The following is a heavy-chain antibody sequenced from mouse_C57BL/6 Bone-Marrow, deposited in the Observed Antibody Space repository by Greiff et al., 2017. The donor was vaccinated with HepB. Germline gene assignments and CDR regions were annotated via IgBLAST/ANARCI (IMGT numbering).Heavy chain of an antibody. CDR3: AREALWLRRAYFDY. D-gene: IGHD2-2*01. CDR2: IYPRSGNT. Sequence: QVQLQQSGAELARPGASVKLSCKASGYTFTSYGISWVKQRTGQGLEWIGEIYPRSGNTYYNEKFKGKATLTADKSSSTAYMELRSLTSEDSAVYFSAREALWLRRAYFDYWGQGTTLTVSS. J-gene: IGHJ2*01. V-gene: IGHV1-81*01. CDR1: GYTFTSYG.